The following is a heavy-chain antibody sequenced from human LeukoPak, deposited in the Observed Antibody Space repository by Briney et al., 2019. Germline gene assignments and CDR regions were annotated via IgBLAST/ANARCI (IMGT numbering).Heavy chain of an antibody. CDR2: ISVSGGTT. Sequence: GGSLRLSCAASGFTFSAYAMSWVRQAPGKGLEWVSGISVSGGTTDYADSVKGRFTIPRDNSKNTLYLQMNSLRAEDTAVYYCAKVMGSSSSSDYWGQGTLVTVSS. V-gene: IGHV3-23*01. CDR1: GFTFSAYA. CDR3: AKVMGSSSSSDY. D-gene: IGHD6-13*01. J-gene: IGHJ4*02.